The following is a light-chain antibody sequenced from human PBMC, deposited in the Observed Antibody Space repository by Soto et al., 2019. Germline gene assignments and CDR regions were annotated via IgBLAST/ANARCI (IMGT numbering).Light chain of an antibody. CDR1: QNISNY. J-gene: IGKJ4*01. V-gene: IGKV1-39*01. CDR2: AAS. Sequence: DIQMTQSPSSLSASVGDRVTIHCRASQNISNYLNWYQQKPGKAPKLLIYAASSLPSGVPSRFSGSGSGTDFTLTISSLQPEDFATYYCKQSYSTSALTFGGGTKVEIK. CDR3: KQSYSTSALT.